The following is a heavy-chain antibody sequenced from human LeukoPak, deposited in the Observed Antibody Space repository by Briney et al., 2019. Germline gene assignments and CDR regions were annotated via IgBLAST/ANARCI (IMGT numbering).Heavy chain of an antibody. Sequence: PSETLSLTCTVSGGSISSYYWSWIRQPPGKGLEWIGEINHSGSTNYNPSLKSRVTISVDTSKNQFSLKLSSVTAADTAVYYCARASRGYSYGYWGQGTLVTVSS. CDR3: ARASRGYSYGY. CDR1: GGSISSYY. V-gene: IGHV4-34*01. D-gene: IGHD5-18*01. CDR2: INHSGST. J-gene: IGHJ4*02.